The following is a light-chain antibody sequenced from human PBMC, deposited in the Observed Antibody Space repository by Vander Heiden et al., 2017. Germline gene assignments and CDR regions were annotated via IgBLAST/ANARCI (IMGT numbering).Light chain of an antibody. CDR2: KAS. CDR3: QQYNSYPWT. Sequence: DIQMPPSPSTLSASVGDRVTITCRASQSISSWLAWYQQKPGKAPKLLIYKASSLESGVPSRFSGSGSGTEFTLTISSLQPDDFATYYCQQYNSYPWTFGQGTKVEIK. V-gene: IGKV1-5*03. CDR1: QSISSW. J-gene: IGKJ1*01.